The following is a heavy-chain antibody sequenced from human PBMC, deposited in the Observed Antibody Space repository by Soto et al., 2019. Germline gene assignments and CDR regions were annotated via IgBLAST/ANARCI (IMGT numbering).Heavy chain of an antibody. CDR2: ISGSGGST. V-gene: IGHV3-23*01. J-gene: IGHJ6*01. CDR1: GCTFSSDA. CDR3: AKGKGYCTNGVCYRHRKGYYYYGMDV. Sequence: PGGSLRLSCAASGCTFSSDAMSWVRQAPGKGLEWVSAISGSGGSTYYADSVKGRFTISRDNSKNTLYLQMNSLRAEDTAVYYCAKGKGYCTNGVCYRHRKGYYYYGMDVWGQGTTVTVSS. D-gene: IGHD2-8*01.